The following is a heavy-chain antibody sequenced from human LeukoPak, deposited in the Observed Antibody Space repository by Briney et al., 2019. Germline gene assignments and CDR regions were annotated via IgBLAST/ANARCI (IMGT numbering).Heavy chain of an antibody. Sequence: SETLSLTCTATGGTISSDYWSWIRQPPGKGLEWIGYVHYSGSANSNPSLKSRLTISRDTSKNQFSPKLSSVTAADTAVYYCAREFCSSISCYFDYWGQGTLVTVSS. CDR3: AREFCSSISCYFDY. CDR2: VHYSGSA. CDR1: GGTISSDY. D-gene: IGHD2-2*01. J-gene: IGHJ4*02. V-gene: IGHV4-59*01.